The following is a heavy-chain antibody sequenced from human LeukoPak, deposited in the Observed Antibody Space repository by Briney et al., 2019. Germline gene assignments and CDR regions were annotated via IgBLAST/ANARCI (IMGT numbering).Heavy chain of an antibody. Sequence: PSETLSLTCTVSGGSISSDGYSWSWIRQPPGKGLEWIGYIYHSGSTYYKPSLKSRVTISIDKSKSQFSLMLTSVTAADTAVYYCASLTYGKEFDYWGQGTLVTVSS. J-gene: IGHJ4*02. D-gene: IGHD4-17*01. CDR3: ASLTYGKEFDY. V-gene: IGHV4-30-2*01. CDR2: IYHSGST. CDR1: GGSISSDGYS.